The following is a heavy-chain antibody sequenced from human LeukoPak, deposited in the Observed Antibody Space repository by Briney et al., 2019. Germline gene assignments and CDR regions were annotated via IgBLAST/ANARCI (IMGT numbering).Heavy chain of an antibody. J-gene: IGHJ5*02. V-gene: IGHV4-59*01. CDR2: IYYSGST. Sequence: SETLSLTCTVSGGSISSYYWSWIRQLPGKGLEWIGYIYYSGSTNYNPSLKSRVTISVDTSKNQFSLKLSSVTAADTAVYYCARVNNFWSGYPAPNWFDPWGQGTLVTVSS. CDR1: GGSISSYY. CDR3: ARVNNFWSGYPAPNWFDP. D-gene: IGHD3-3*01.